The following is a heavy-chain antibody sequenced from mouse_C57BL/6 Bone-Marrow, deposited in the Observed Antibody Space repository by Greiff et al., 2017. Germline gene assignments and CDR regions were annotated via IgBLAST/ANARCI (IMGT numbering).Heavy chain of an antibody. D-gene: IGHD2-1*01. Sequence: VQLQQSGPGLVQPSQSLSITCTVSGFSLTSSGVHWVRQSPGKGLEWLGVIWRGGSTDYNAAFMSRLSITKDNSKSQVFYKMNSLQADDTAIYFVAKSSYGNPLYWGQGTLVTVSA. CDR1: GFSLTSSG. CDR2: IWRGGST. J-gene: IGHJ3*01. V-gene: IGHV2-5*01. CDR3: AKSSYGNPLY.